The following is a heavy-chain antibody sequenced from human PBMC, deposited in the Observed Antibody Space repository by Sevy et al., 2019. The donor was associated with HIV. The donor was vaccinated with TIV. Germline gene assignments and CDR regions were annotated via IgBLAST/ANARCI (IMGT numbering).Heavy chain of an antibody. J-gene: IGHJ3*01. CDR2: INENGVER. CDR1: GFIFSKFW. Sequence: GSLRLSCAASGFIFSKFWMTWVRQAPGKGLEWVANINENGVERNSVDSVKGRFTVSRDNNRNLMCLQLNSLRSEDTAVYFCARDLTWYDMHNFYDVLDVWGQGTTVTVSS. V-gene: IGHV3-7*01. D-gene: IGHD3-22*01. CDR3: ARDLTWYDMHNFYDVLDV.